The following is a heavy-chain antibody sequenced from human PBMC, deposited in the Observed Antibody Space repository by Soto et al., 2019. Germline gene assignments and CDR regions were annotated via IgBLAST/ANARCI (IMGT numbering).Heavy chain of an antibody. CDR1: GGSFSGYY. J-gene: IGHJ5*02. D-gene: IGHD3-3*01. CDR2: INHSGST. Sequence: SETLSLTCAVYGGSFSGYYWSWIRQPPGKGLEWIGEINHSGSTNYNPSLKSRVTISVDTSKNQFSLKLSSVTAADTAVYYCARGIAIFGVVIVLNTVTYNGFDPWGQGTLVNVSS. CDR3: ARGIAIFGVVIVLNTVTYNGFDP. V-gene: IGHV4-34*01.